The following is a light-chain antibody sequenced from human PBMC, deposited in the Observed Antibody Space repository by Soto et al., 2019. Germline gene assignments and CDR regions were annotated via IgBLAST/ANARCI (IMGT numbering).Light chain of an antibody. Sequence: DIQMTQSPSSLSASVGDRVTISCRASQGISNYLAWYQQIPGKVPKLLISAASTLQSGVPSRFSGSGSGTDFTLTISSLQPEHVATYYCQKYTNVPTFGGGTKVEIK. V-gene: IGKV1-27*01. CDR3: QKYTNVPT. J-gene: IGKJ4*01. CDR1: QGISNY. CDR2: AAS.